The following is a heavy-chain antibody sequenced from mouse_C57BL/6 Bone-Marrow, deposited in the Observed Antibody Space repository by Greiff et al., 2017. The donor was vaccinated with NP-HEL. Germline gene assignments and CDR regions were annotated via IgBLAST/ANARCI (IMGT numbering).Heavy chain of an antibody. D-gene: IGHD2-3*01. CDR3: ARDGYDGYYVYYAMDY. V-gene: IGHV5-4*01. CDR2: ISDGGSYT. CDR1: GFTFSSYA. J-gene: IGHJ4*01. Sequence: EVQRVESGGGLVKPGGSLKLSCAASGFTFSSYAMSWVRQTPEKRLEWVATISDGGSYTYYPDNVKGRFTISRDNAKNNLYLQMSHLKSEDTSMYYCARDGYDGYYVYYAMDYWGQGTSVAVSS.